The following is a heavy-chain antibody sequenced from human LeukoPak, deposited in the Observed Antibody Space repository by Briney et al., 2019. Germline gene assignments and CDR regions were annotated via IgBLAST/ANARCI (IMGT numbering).Heavy chain of an antibody. D-gene: IGHD3-10*01. J-gene: IGHJ4*02. V-gene: IGHV1-18*01. Sequence: ASVKVACKASGYTFIKYGISWLRQPPGQVLEWMGCISGSNGNTNYAEKFQDRVSMSSDTSTSTAYMELRSVRADDTAVYYCARDGTGSGSYFVHWGLGTLVTVSS. CDR1: GYTFIKYG. CDR3: ARDGTGSGSYFVH. CDR2: ISGSNGNT.